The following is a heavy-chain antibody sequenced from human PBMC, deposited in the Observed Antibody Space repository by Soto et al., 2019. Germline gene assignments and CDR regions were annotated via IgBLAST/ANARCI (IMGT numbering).Heavy chain of an antibody. V-gene: IGHV1-8*01. Sequence: SVKVSCKASGYTFTSYDINWVRQATGQGLECMGWMNPNSGNTGYAQKFQGRVTMTRNTSISTAYMELSSLRSEDTAVYYCARGRYSYGYGYYYYGMDVWGQGTTVTVSS. CDR3: ARGRYSYGYGYYYYGMDV. CDR1: GYTFTSYD. D-gene: IGHD5-18*01. J-gene: IGHJ6*02. CDR2: MNPNSGNT.